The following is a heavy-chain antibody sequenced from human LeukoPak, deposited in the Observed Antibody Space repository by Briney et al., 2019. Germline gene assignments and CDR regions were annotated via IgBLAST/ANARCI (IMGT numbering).Heavy chain of an antibody. CDR3: ATDGPSYYDFWSGFVAFSY. CDR1: GYTLTELS. CDR2: FDPEDGET. J-gene: IGHJ4*02. Sequence: ASVKVSCKVSGYTLTELSMHWVRQAPGKGLEWMGGFDPEDGETIYAQKFQGRVTMTEDTSTDTAYMELSSLRSEDTAVYYCATDGPSYYDFWSGFVAFSYWGQGTLVTVSS. V-gene: IGHV1-24*01. D-gene: IGHD3-3*01.